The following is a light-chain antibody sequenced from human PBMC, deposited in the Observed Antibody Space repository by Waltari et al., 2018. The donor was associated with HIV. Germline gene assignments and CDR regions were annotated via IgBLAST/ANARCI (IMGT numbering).Light chain of an antibody. CDR3: CSYASRTTPYV. V-gene: IGLV2-23*02. CDR1: GSDVGNYDL. J-gene: IGLJ1*01. Sequence: QSALTQPASVSGSPGQSITISCTGTGSDVGNYDLVSWYQQHPGKAPKLMIYDVTKRPSGTSNRFSGSKSGNTASLTISGLQAEDEAAYFCCSYASRTTPYVFGTVTEVTVL. CDR2: DVT.